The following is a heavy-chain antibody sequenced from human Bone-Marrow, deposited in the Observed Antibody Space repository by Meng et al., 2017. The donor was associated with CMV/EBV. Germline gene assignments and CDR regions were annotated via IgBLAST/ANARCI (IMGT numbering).Heavy chain of an antibody. CDR3: ARVGHYYDSSGYYYPY. CDR2: IIPILGIA. D-gene: IGHD3-22*01. V-gene: IGHV1-69*02. Sequence: SVKVSCKASGGTFSSYTISWVRQAPGQGLEWMGRIIPILGIANYAQKFQGRVTITADKSTSTAYMELSSLRTEDTAVYYCARVGHYYDSSGYYYPYWGQGTLVTVSS. J-gene: IGHJ4*02. CDR1: GGTFSSYT.